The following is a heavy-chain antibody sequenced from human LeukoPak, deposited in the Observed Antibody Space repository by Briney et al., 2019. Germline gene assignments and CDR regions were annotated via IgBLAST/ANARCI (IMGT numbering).Heavy chain of an antibody. CDR3: AGSTARGSPFDY. CDR2: IYTSGST. D-gene: IGHD3-16*01. CDR1: GGSISSYY. Sequence: SETLSLTCTVSGGSISSYYWSWIRQPPGKGLEWIGYIYTSGSTNYNPSLKSRVTISVDTSKSQFSLKLSSVTAADTAVYYCAGSTARGSPFDYWGQGTLVTVSS. J-gene: IGHJ4*02. V-gene: IGHV4-4*09.